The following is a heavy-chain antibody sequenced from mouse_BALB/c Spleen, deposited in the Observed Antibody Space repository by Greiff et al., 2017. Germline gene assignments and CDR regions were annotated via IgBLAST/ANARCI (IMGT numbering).Heavy chain of an antibody. CDR1: GFSLTSYG. V-gene: IGHV2-9*02. D-gene: IGHD2-4*01. Sequence: VKLMESGPGLVAPSQSLSITCTVSGFSLTSYGVHWVRQPPGKGLEWLGVIWAGGSTNYNSALMSRLSISKDNSKSQVFLKMNSLQTDDTAMYYCARDYDYDEGFAYWGQGTLVTVSA. CDR2: IWAGGST. CDR3: ARDYDYDEGFAY. J-gene: IGHJ3*01.